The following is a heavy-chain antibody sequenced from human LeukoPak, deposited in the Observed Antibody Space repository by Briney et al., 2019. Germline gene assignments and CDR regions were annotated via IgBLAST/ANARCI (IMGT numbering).Heavy chain of an antibody. D-gene: IGHD2-15*01. CDR2: ISYDGSNK. J-gene: IGHJ4*02. V-gene: IGHV3-30*04. CDR3: AREACSGGSCYGDY. CDR1: GFTFSSYA. Sequence: GGSLRLSCAASGFTFSSYAMHWVRQAPGKGLEWVAVISYDGSNKYYADSVKGRFTISRDNSKNTLYLQMNSLRAEDTAVYYCAREACSGGSCYGDYWGQGTLVTVSS.